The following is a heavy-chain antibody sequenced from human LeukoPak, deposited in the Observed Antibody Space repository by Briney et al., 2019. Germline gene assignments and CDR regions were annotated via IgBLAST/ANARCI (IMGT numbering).Heavy chain of an antibody. CDR3: ARDLSLTGIAVAGTDD. Sequence: PGGSLRLSCAASGFTVTSNYMSWVRQSPGKGLEGFSVIYSGGSTYYADSVKGRFTISRDNSKNTPYLQMNSLRAEDTVVYYCARDLSLTGIAVAGTDDWGQGTLVTVSS. CDR1: GFTVTSNY. D-gene: IGHD6-19*01. V-gene: IGHV3-53*01. J-gene: IGHJ4*02. CDR2: IYSGGST.